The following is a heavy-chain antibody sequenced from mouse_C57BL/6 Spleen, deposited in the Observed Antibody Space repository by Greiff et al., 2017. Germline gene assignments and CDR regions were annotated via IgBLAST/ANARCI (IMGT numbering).Heavy chain of an antibody. CDR1: GYAFSSSW. V-gene: IGHV1-82*01. J-gene: IGHJ2*01. D-gene: IGHD1-1*01. Sequence: QVQLQQSRPELVKPGASVKISCKASGYAFSSSWMNWVKQRPGQGLEWIGRIYPGDGDTNYNGKFKGKATLTADTSSSTAYMQLSSLTSEDSAVYFCARSGVYYGMSPYYFDYWGQGTTLTDSS. CDR3: ARSGVYYGMSPYYFDY. CDR2: IYPGDGDT.